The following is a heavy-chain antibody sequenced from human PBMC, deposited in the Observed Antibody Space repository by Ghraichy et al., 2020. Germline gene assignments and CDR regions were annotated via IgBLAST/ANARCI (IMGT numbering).Heavy chain of an antibody. D-gene: IGHD6-13*01. J-gene: IGHJ5*02. CDR3: ARDEAAAADPGNWFDP. CDR1: GGSISSYY. CDR2: IYTSGST. Sequence: SKTLSLTCTVSGGSISSYYWSWIRQPTGKGLEWIGRIYTSGSTNYNPSLKSRVTMSVDTSKNQFSLKLSSVTAADTAVYYCARDEAAAADPGNWFDPWGQGTLVPVSS. V-gene: IGHV4-4*07.